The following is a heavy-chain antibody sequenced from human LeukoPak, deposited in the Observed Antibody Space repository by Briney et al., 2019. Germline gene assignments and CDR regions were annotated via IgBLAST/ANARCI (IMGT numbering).Heavy chain of an antibody. CDR2: ISGGSSFT. D-gene: IGHD6-19*01. CDR3: ARDLGYSSGPNY. J-gene: IGHJ4*02. CDR1: GFTFSSYG. Sequence: GGSLRLSCAASGFTFSSYGMNWVRQAPGKGLEWVSYISGGSSFTYYVDSVKGRFTISRDNAKNSLYLQMNSLRAEDTAVYYCARDLGYSSGPNYWGQGTRVTVSS. V-gene: IGHV3-21*01.